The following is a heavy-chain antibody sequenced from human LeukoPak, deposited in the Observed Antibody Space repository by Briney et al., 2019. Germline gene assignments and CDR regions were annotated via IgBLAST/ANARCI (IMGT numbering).Heavy chain of an antibody. CDR1: GGSITTYY. Sequence: SETLSLTCTVSGGSITTYYWTWIRQPPGKGLEWIGYIYYTGNTNYNPSLESRVTMSADTSKKEFSLTISSVTAADTAVYSCTSGSVVTALDQCGQGTLVTVSS. CDR3: TSGSVVTALDQ. CDR2: IYYTGNT. J-gene: IGHJ4*02. D-gene: IGHD2-21*02. V-gene: IGHV4-59*01.